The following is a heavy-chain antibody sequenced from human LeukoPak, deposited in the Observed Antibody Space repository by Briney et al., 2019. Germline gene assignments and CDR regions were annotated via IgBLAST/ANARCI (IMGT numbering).Heavy chain of an antibody. CDR3: ARVAGRDGYNPY. CDR1: GFTFSTYA. V-gene: IGHV3-23*01. Sequence: GGSLRLSCAASGFTFSTYAMSWVRQAPGKGLEWVSAIGGRGDSAYYADSVKGRSTISRDNAKNSLYLQMTSLRVDDTAVYYCARVAGRDGYNPYWGQGTRVTVSS. CDR2: IGGRGDSA. J-gene: IGHJ4*02. D-gene: IGHD5-24*01.